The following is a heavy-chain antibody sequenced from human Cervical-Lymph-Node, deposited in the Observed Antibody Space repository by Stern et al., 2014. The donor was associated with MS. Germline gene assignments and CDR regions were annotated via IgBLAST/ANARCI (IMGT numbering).Heavy chain of an antibody. J-gene: IGHJ6*02. Sequence: QLQLQESGPGLVKPSQTLSLTCTVSGGSISSGSYYWSWIRQPAGKGLEWIGRIYTSGSTNYNPSLQSRVTISVDTSKNQFPLKLSSVTAADTAVYYCARDCRLRYFDNYGMDVWGQGTTVTVSS. CDR3: ARDCRLRYFDNYGMDV. CDR2: IYTSGST. CDR1: GGSISSGSYY. D-gene: IGHD3-9*01. V-gene: IGHV4-61*02.